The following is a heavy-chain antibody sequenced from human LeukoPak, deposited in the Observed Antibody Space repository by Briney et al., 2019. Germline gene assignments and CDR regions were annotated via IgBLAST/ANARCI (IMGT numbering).Heavy chain of an antibody. J-gene: IGHJ4*02. D-gene: IGHD5-24*01. CDR2: IIPIFGTA. CDR1: GGTFSSYA. V-gene: IGHV1-69*05. CDR3: AREKGVRDAYNFPPDYYYYDF. Sequence: SVKVSCKASGGTFSSYAISWVRQAPGQGLEWMGRIIPIFGTANYAQKFQGRVTITTDESTSTAYMELSSLRSEDTAVYYCAREKGVRDAYNFPPDYYYYDFWGQGTLVTVSS.